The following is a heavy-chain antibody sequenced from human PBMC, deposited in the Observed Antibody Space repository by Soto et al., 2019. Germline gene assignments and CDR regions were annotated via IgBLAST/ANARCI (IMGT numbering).Heavy chain of an antibody. CDR1: GFSLSTSGMC. CDR2: IDWDDDK. CDR3: ARIVAPGDYYYGMDV. J-gene: IGHJ6*02. V-gene: IGHV2-70*01. Sequence: ESGPTLVNPTQTLTLTCTFSGFSLSTSGMCVSWIRQPPGKALEWLALIDWDDDKYYSTSLKTRLTISKDTSKNQVVLTMTNMDPVDTATYYCARIVAPGDYYYGMDVWGQGTTVTVSS. D-gene: IGHD2-2*01.